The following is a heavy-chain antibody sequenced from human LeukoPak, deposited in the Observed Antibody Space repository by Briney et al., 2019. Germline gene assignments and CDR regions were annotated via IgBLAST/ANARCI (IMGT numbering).Heavy chain of an antibody. CDR3: ARVSGTIQVWPQPFGDGMDV. Sequence: GGSLRLSCAASRFTFSSYVMSWVRQAPGKGLECVSAISGSGGSTYYADSVKGRFTISRDNSKNTLYLQMNSLRAEDTAVYYCARVSGTIQVWPQPFGDGMDVWGQGTTVTVSS. CDR2: ISGSGGST. D-gene: IGHD5-18*01. J-gene: IGHJ6*02. CDR1: RFTFSSYV. V-gene: IGHV3-23*01.